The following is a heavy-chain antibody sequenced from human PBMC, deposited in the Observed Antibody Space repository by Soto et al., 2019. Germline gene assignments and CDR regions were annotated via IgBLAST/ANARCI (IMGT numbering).Heavy chain of an antibody. V-gene: IGHV3-23*01. CDR2: ISGSGGST. D-gene: IGHD2-2*01. J-gene: IGHJ4*02. CDR3: AKVVGCSSTSCPFDY. CDR1: GFTFSSYA. Sequence: EVQLLESGGGLVQPGGSLRLSCAASGFTFSSYAMSWVRQAPGKGLEWVSAISGSGGSTYYADSVKGRFTISRDNSKNTLYLQMNSLRVEDTAVYYCAKVVGCSSTSCPFDYWGQGTLVTVSS.